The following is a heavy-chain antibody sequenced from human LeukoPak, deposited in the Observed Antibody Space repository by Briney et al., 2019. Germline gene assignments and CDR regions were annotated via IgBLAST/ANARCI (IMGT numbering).Heavy chain of an antibody. CDR1: GFTFSNFV. D-gene: IGHD6-13*01. V-gene: IGHV3-23*01. CDR3: VREQTNMAAAGLDY. Sequence: GGSLRLSCAASGFTFSNFVMTWVREAPGKGLQWVSTFGAGGVNTFYADSVKGRFTTSRDDSQNTLYLQLNSLRAEDTSIYYCVREQTNMAAAGLDYWGQGTLVTVSS. J-gene: IGHJ4*02. CDR2: FGAGGVNT.